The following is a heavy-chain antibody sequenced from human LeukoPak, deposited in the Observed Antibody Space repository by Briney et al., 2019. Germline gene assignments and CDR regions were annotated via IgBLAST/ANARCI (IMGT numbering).Heavy chain of an antibody. CDR2: ISGSGGGT. CDR3: AKGRSSSSRGSFNY. V-gene: IGHV3-23*01. J-gene: IGHJ4*02. CDR1: GFIFSSYA. Sequence: PGGSLRLSCAASGFIFSSYAMSWVRQAPGKGLEWVSTISGSGGGTYYADSVKGRFTISRDDSKNTLYLRMNSLRAEDTAVYYCAKGRSSSSRGSFNYWGQGTLVTVSS. D-gene: IGHD6-13*01.